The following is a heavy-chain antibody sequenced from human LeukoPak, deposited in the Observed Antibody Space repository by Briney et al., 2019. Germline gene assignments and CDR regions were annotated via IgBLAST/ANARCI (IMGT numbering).Heavy chain of an antibody. CDR1: GYTFTSYG. J-gene: IGHJ5*02. Sequence: ASVKASCKASGYTFTSYGISWVRQAPGQGLERMGWISAYNGNTNYAQKLQGRVTMTTDTSTSTAYMELRSLRSDDTAVYYCARAKMVFNWFDPWGQGTLVTVSS. CDR2: ISAYNGNT. V-gene: IGHV1-18*01. CDR3: ARAKMVFNWFDP. D-gene: IGHD3-10*01.